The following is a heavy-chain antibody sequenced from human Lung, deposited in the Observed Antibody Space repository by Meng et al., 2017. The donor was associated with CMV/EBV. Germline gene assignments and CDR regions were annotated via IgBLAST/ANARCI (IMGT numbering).Heavy chain of an antibody. V-gene: IGHV3-30*02. CDR2: IRFDGTNK. CDR3: AKRGDSSGTYAMDV. Sequence: SCAASGFTFSSYAMHWVRQAPGKGLEWVANIRFDGTNKYHADSVKGRFTISRDNSKNTLYLQMNSLRAEDTAVYYCAKRGDSSGTYAMDVLGQGTTVTVSS. CDR1: GFTFSSYA. D-gene: IGHD3-22*01. J-gene: IGHJ6*02.